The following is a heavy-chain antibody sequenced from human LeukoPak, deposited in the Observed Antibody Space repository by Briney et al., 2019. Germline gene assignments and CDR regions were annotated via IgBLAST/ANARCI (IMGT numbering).Heavy chain of an antibody. CDR3: VKDLVAGTVY. V-gene: IGHV3-64D*06. D-gene: IGHD6-19*01. CDR2: ISNNGGRT. Sequence: GGSLRLSCSASGFAFSSYAMHWVRQAPGKGLQYVSTISNNGGRTYYADSVKGRFAISRDNSKNTVYLQMSSLRAEDTAVYHYVKDLVAGTVYWGQGTLVTVSS. J-gene: IGHJ4*02. CDR1: GFAFSSYA.